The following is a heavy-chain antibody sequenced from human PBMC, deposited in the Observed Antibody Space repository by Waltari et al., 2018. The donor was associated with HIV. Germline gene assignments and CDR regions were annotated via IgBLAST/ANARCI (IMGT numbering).Heavy chain of an antibody. CDR3: VRNEVWQRFHYFEH. CDR1: GFNLTDYW. CDR2: LTKDVRNA. D-gene: IGHD3-16*01. Sequence: EVQLVESGGGLVQPGESLRLSCVASGFNLTDYWMHWVRQVSGKGPVCVSRLTKDVRNAIYADSVKGRFTISRDIAKNTLYLELRRVGVEDSGVYYCVRNEVWQRFHYFEHWGQGTLVTVSS. J-gene: IGHJ1*01. V-gene: IGHV3-74*01.